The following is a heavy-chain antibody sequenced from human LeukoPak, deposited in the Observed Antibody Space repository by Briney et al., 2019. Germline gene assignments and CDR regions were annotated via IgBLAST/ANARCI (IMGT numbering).Heavy chain of an antibody. CDR3: ARDPQGSGNTFDY. V-gene: IGHV3-30*03. CDR1: GFTFSSYG. CDR2: ISYDGSNK. J-gene: IGHJ4*02. D-gene: IGHD3-10*01. Sequence: PGGSLRLSCAASGFTFSSYGMHWVRQAPGKGLEWVAVISYDGSNKYYADSVKGRFTISRDNSKNTLYLQMNSLRAEDTAVYYCARDPQGSGNTFDYWGQGTLVTVSS.